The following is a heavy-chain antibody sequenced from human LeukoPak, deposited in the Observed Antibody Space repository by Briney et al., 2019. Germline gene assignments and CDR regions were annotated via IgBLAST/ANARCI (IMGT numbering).Heavy chain of an antibody. CDR2: IWYDGSNK. Sequence: PGRSLRLSCAASGFTFSSYGMHWVRQAPGKGLEWVAVIWYDGSNKYYADSVKGRFTISRDNSKNTLYLQMNSLRAADTAVYYCERDPQEQLDQRRAGFDPWGQGTLVTVSS. D-gene: IGHD6-13*01. CDR1: GFTFSSYG. CDR3: ERDPQEQLDQRRAGFDP. V-gene: IGHV3-33*01. J-gene: IGHJ5*02.